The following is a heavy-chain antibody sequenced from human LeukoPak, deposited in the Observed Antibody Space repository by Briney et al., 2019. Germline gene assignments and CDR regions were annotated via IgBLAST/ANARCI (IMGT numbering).Heavy chain of an antibody. V-gene: IGHV3-23*01. J-gene: IGHJ6*03. Sequence: GGSLRLSCAASGFTFSSYAMSWVRQAPGKGLEWVSAISGSGGSTYYADSVKGRFTISRDNAKNSLYLQMDSLRAEDTAVYYCARDRYCSGGSCGYYMDVWGKGTTVTISS. CDR3: ARDRYCSGGSCGYYMDV. D-gene: IGHD2-15*01. CDR1: GFTFSSYA. CDR2: ISGSGGST.